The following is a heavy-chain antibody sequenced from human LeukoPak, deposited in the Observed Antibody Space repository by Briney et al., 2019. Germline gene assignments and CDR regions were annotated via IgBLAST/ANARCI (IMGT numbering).Heavy chain of an antibody. CDR1: GGSISSGSYY. CDR3: ARVTTGGYYNC. Sequence: KPSQTLCLTCTASGGSISSGSYYWSWIRPPAGQGLEWSGRIYTSGSPNYNPSHRRRIILSVDTFKNHYSLKLCSVTVVDTAVYYCARVTTGGYYNCWGQGTLVSVS. CDR2: IYTSGSP. J-gene: IGHJ4*02. D-gene: IGHD3-22*01. V-gene: IGHV4-61*02.